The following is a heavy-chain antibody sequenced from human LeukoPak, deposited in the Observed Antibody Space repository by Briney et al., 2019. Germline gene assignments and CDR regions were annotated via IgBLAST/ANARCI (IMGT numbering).Heavy chain of an antibody. CDR1: GDSISSSNW. J-gene: IGHJ4*02. CDR2: IYHSGST. D-gene: IGHD5-18*01. V-gene: IGHV4-4*02. Sequence: PSETLSLTCAVSGDSISSSNWWSWIRQPPGKGLEWIGEIYHSGSTNYNPSLKSRVTISVDKSKNQFSLKLSSVTAADTAVYYCARGVFVGTAMAFDYWGQGTLVTVSS. CDR3: ARGVFVGTAMAFDY.